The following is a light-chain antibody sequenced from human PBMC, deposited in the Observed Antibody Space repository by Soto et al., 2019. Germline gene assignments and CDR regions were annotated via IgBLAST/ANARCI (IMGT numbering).Light chain of an antibody. Sequence: DIQMTQSPSTLSASVGDTVAVTCRTSQSVSGWLAWYKQKPREVPKLLIHVASAFPRGVPTRIRGRGSGTKFPLAIASLQPDDFATYSRQQYETYSVTFGPGTKV. J-gene: IGKJ1*01. CDR3: QQYETYSVT. V-gene: IGKV1-5*01. CDR2: VAS. CDR1: QSVSGW.